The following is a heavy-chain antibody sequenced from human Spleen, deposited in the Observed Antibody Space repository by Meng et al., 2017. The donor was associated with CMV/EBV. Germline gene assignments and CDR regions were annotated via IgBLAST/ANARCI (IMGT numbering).Heavy chain of an antibody. D-gene: IGHD3-22*01. V-gene: IGHV4-30-4*08. CDR3: ASSSPHYDSSGYPFYYYGLDV. CDR1: NGSITSADYY. J-gene: IGHJ6*02. Sequence: LRLSCTVSNGSITSADYYWTWIRQPPGKGLEWIGYISYSGNTYYNPSLKSRITISVDTSKNQFSLRLSSVTAADTAVYSCASSSPHYDSSGYPFYYYGLDVWGQGTTVTVSS. CDR2: ISYSGNT.